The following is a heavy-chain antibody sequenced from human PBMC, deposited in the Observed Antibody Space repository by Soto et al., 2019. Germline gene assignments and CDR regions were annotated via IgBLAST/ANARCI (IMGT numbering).Heavy chain of an antibody. V-gene: IGHV1-69*04. D-gene: IGHD6-19*01. CDR2: IIPILGIA. CDR1: GGTFSSYT. J-gene: IGHJ6*03. Sequence: GASVKVSCKASGGTFSSYTISWVRQAPGQGLEWMGRIIPILGIANYAQKFQGRVTITADKSTSTAYMELSSLRSEDTAVYYCARELGRSGWNYYYYYMDVWGKGTTVTVSS. CDR3: ARELGRSGWNYYYYYMDV.